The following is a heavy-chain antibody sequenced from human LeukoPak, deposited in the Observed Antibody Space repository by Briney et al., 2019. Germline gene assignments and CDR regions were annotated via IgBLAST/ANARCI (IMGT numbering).Heavy chain of an antibody. CDR3: AKGPDYYYGSGSSGFLE. CDR2: INNNGGST. CDR1: GFTFSSYA. Sequence: PGGSLRLSCAASGFTFSSYAMYWVRQAPGKGLEHVSAINNNGGSTYYANSVKDRFIISRDNSKNTLYLQMGSLRAEDMAVYYCAKGPDYYYGSGSSGFLEWGQGTLVTVSS. D-gene: IGHD3-10*01. J-gene: IGHJ4*02. V-gene: IGHV3-64*01.